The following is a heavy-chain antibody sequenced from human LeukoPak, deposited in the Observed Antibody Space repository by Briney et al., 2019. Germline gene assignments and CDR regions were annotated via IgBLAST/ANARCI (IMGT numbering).Heavy chain of an antibody. CDR3: ARDVRGYCSGGSCYHYYYYYMDV. V-gene: IGHV4-30-4*08. Sequence: SQTLSLXCTVSGGSISSGDYYWSWIRQPPGKGLEWIGYIYYSGITYYNPCLKSRVPISVDTSKNQFSLKLSSVTAADTAVYYCARDVRGYCSGGSCYHYYYYYMDVWGKGTTVTVSS. CDR2: IYYSGIT. D-gene: IGHD2-15*01. J-gene: IGHJ6*03. CDR1: GGSISSGDYY.